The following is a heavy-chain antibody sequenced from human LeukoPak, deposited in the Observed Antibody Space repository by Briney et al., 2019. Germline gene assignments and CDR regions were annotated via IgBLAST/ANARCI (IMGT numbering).Heavy chain of an antibody. CDR2: INPSGGST. Sequence: ASVKVSCKASGYTFTSYYMHWVRQAPGQGLEWMGIINPSGGSTSYAQKFQGRVTMTRDTSTSTVYMELSSLRSEDTAVYYCARDWYGDYGIGLDYFDYWGQGTLVTVSS. D-gene: IGHD4-17*01. V-gene: IGHV1-46*01. CDR3: ARDWYGDYGIGLDYFDY. CDR1: GYTFTSYY. J-gene: IGHJ4*02.